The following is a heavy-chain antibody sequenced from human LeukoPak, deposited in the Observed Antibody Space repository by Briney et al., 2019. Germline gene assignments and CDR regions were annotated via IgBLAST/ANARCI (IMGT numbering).Heavy chain of an antibody. J-gene: IGHJ3*01. V-gene: IGHV1-69*05. Sequence: SVKVSCKASGGTFSSYAISWVRQAPGQGLEWMGGIIPIFGTANYAQKFLGRVTITTDESTSTAYMELSSLRSEDTAVYYCARGLLGYYYDSSGYSAAFDVWGQGTMVTVSS. D-gene: IGHD3-22*01. CDR3: ARGLLGYYYDSSGYSAAFDV. CDR2: IIPIFGTA. CDR1: GGTFSSYA.